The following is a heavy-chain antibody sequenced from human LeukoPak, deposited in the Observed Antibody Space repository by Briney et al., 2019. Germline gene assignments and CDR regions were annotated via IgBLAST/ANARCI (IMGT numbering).Heavy chain of an antibody. D-gene: IGHD2-15*01. CDR3: ARATVVAAFGP. CDR1: GFTFSSYW. J-gene: IGHJ5*02. CDR2: INSDGSST. V-gene: IGHV3-74*01. Sequence: GGSLRLSCAASGFTFSSYWMHWVRQAPGKGLVWVSRINSDGSSTSYADSVKGRFTISRDNAKNTLYLQMSSLRAEDTAVYYCARATVVAAFGPWGQGTLVTVSS.